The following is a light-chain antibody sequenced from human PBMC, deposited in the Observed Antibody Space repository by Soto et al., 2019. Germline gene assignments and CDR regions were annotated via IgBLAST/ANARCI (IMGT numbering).Light chain of an antibody. CDR1: QSITYW. Sequence: DIQMTQSPSTLSASVGDRATITCRACQSITYWFARYLQKPGKAPNLLMYKAASLASGVPSRFSSSGSGTECTLTINSLQPDDFATYYCQQYSNYQLTFGGGTKVEI. CDR3: QQYSNYQLT. V-gene: IGKV1-5*03. CDR2: KAA. J-gene: IGKJ4*01.